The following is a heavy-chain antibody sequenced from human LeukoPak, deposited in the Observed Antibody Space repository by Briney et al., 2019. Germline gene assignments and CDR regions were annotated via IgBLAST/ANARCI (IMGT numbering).Heavy chain of an antibody. J-gene: IGHJ4*02. Sequence: GGSLRLSCAASGFSFSEYAMSWVRQAPGKGLEWVSSVSHNERSTYYADSAKGRFTISRDKSTNTLYLQMNSLRVDDTAVYYCAKDPTIFGVVIDYYFDHWGQGTLVTVSS. D-gene: IGHD3-3*01. V-gene: IGHV3-23*01. CDR3: AKDPTIFGVVIDYYFDH. CDR2: VSHNERST. CDR1: GFSFSEYA.